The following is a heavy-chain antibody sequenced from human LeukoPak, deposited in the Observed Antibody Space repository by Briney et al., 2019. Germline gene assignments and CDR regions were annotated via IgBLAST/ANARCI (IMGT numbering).Heavy chain of an antibody. V-gene: IGHV3-7*03. Sequence: GGSLRLSCAASGFTFSSYWMSWVREAPGKGLEWVANIKQDGSEKYYVDSVKGRFTISRDNAKNSLYLQMNSLRAEDTAVYYCAGGGGSSYAHDYWGQGTLVTVSS. D-gene: IGHD2-15*01. CDR1: GFTFSSYW. J-gene: IGHJ4*02. CDR2: IKQDGSEK. CDR3: AGGGGSSYAHDY.